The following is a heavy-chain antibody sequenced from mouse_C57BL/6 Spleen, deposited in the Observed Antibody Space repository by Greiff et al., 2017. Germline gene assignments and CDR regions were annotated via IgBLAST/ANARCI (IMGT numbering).Heavy chain of an antibody. CDR3: ARRVGYFDV. CDR2: IYPGDGDT. V-gene: IGHV1-82*01. Sequence: VNVVESGPELVKPGASVKISCKASGYAFSSSWMNWVKQRPGKGLEWIGRIYPGDGDTNYNGKFKGKATLTADKSSSTAYMQLCSLTSEASEVYFCARRVGYFDVWGTGTTVTVSS. J-gene: IGHJ1*03. D-gene: IGHD1-1*01. CDR1: GYAFSSSW.